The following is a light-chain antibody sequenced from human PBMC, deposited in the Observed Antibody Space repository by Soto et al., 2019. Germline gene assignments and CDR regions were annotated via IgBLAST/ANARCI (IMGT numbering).Light chain of an antibody. V-gene: IGKV1-12*02. CDR1: QGLSSY. J-gene: IGKJ4*01. CDR2: AAS. CDR3: LSGHSRP. Sequence: IQMTQSPSSVSASVGDRVTITCRASQGLSSYLAWYQQKPGKAPKLLIYAASNLQSGVQSRFRGSGAGTDFTLTISSLQHEDIETYFCLSGHSRPFGGGTKVEIK.